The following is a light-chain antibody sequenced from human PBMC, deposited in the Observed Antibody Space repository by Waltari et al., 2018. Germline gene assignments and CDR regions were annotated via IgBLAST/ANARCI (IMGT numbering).Light chain of an antibody. CDR1: QAISTY. J-gene: IGKJ2*01. V-gene: IGKV1-9*01. CDR2: SAS. CDR3: QQYNNYPRT. Sequence: DIQLTQSPSFLSASVGDKITITCRASQAISTYLAWYQQKPGKGPSLLIYSASTLQSGVPSRFSGGGSGTEFTLTISSLQPEDFASDYCQQYNNYPRTFGQGTKLEI.